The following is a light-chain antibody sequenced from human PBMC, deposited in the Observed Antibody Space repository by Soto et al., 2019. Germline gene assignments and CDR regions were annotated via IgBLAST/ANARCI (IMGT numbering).Light chain of an antibody. V-gene: IGKV3-11*01. CDR3: QQRSNWPPG. CDR2: DAS. CDR1: QSVSSY. Sequence: EIVLTQSPATLSLSPGERATLSCRASQSVSSYLAWYQQKPGQAPRLLIYDASNRATGIPARFRGGGSGTAFTTTISSLAPEDSAVHSGQQRSNWPPGFGGGTKVELK. J-gene: IGKJ4*02.